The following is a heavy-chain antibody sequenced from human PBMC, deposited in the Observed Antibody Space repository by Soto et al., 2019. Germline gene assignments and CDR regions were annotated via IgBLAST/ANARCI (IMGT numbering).Heavy chain of an antibody. J-gene: IGHJ5*02. V-gene: IGHV1-8*01. CDR1: GYTFTSYD. Sequence: ASVKVSCKASGYTFTSYDINWVRQATGQGLEWMGWMNPNSGNTGYAQKFQGRVTMTRNTSISTAYMELSSLRSEDTAVCYCARGDQNIVLMVYASNWFDPWGQGTLVTVSS. CDR2: MNPNSGNT. CDR3: ARGDQNIVLMVYASNWFDP. D-gene: IGHD2-8*01.